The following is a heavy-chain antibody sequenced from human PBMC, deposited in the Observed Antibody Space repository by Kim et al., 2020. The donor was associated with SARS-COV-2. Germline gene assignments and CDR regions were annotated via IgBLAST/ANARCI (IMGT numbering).Heavy chain of an antibody. V-gene: IGHV4-34*01. CDR1: GGSFSGYY. D-gene: IGHD2-2*01. CDR3: ASNPRGYCSSTSCYRPYYYYYYGMDV. Sequence: SETLSLTCAVYGGSFSGYYWSWIRQPPGKGLEWIGEINHSGSTNYNPSLKSRVTISVDTSKNQSSLKLSSVTAADTAVYYCASNPRGYCSSTSCYRPYYYYYYGMDVWGQGTTVTVSS. CDR2: INHSGST. J-gene: IGHJ6*02.